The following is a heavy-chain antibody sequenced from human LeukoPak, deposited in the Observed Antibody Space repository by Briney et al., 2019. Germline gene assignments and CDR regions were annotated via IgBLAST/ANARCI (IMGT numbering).Heavy chain of an antibody. CDR3: ARDKSLRGNWYGNDN. J-gene: IGHJ4*02. CDR1: GGSISTYY. D-gene: IGHD1-1*01. CDR2: ISYSGNT. Sequence: PSETLSLTCTVSGGSISTYYWSWIRQAPGKGLEWIGYISYSGNTNYNPSLMSRATISVDTSKNQFSLQLTSVAAADTAVYCCARDKSLRGNWYGNDNWGQGILVTVSS. V-gene: IGHV4-59*01.